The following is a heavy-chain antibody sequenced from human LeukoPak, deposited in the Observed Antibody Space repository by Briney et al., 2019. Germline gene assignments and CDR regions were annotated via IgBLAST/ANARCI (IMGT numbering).Heavy chain of an antibody. CDR2: IFSASGT. CDR1: GFIVSNNY. D-gene: IGHD3-22*01. J-gene: IGHJ3*02. V-gene: IGHV3-53*01. Sequence: GGSLRLSCAVPGFIVSNNYMSWIRQAPGKGPEWVPIIFSASGTYYAESVKGRFTISRDHSNNTLYLEMTSLRADDTAVYYCARPLSGYTPFDALDIWGQGTMVTVSS. CDR3: ARPLSGYTPFDALDI.